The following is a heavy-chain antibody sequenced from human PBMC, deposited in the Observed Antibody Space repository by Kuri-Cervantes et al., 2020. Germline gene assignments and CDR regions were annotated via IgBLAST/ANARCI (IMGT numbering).Heavy chain of an antibody. CDR1: GGTISSYD. Sequence: GSLRLSCTVSGGTISSYDWSWIWQPPGKGLVCIGYNYYSWSTNYNPSLKSLVTISVDTSKNQFSLKLSSVTAADTAVYYCATRAYPNYYMDVWGKGTPVTVSS. CDR2: NYYSWST. D-gene: IGHD1-1*01. J-gene: IGHJ6*03. V-gene: IGHV4-59*01. CDR3: ATRAYPNYYMDV.